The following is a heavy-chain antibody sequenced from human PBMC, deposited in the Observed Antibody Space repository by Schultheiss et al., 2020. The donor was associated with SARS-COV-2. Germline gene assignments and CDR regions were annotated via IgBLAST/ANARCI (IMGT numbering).Heavy chain of an antibody. Sequence: ASVKVSCKASGYTFTGYYMHWVRQAPGQGLEWMGIINPSGGSTSYAQKFQGRVTMTRDTSISTAYMELSRLRSDDTAVYYCARHLRNAFDIWGQGTMVTVSS. CDR2: INPSGGST. CDR3: ARHLRNAFDI. J-gene: IGHJ3*02. V-gene: IGHV1-46*01. CDR1: GYTFTGYY.